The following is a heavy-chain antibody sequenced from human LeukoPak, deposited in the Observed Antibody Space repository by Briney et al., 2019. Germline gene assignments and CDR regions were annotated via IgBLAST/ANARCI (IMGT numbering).Heavy chain of an antibody. CDR3: AKDFARAGGDYFVY. Sequence: PGTSLRLSCAASGFTFSNYGMHWVRQAPGKGLEWVALIWFDGSNQYYANSVKGRFTVSRDNSKNTLYLLMNSLRADDTAVYYCAKDFARAGGDYFVYWGQGTLVTVSS. CDR2: IWFDGSNQ. CDR1: GFTFSNYG. D-gene: IGHD3-16*01. J-gene: IGHJ4*02. V-gene: IGHV3-33*06.